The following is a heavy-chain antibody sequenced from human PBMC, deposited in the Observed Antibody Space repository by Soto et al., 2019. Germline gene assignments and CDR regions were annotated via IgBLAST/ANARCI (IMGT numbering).Heavy chain of an antibody. Sequence: EVQLVESGGGLVKPGGSLRLSCAASGFTFSGHTINWVRQAPGKGLEWVSSVSSSSSYIYYADSVKGRFTVSRDNAEKSLYLQMNSLRAEDTAIYYCARCMGFDGSGYAFFDSWGQGTVVTVSS. CDR3: ARCMGFDGSGYAFFDS. V-gene: IGHV3-21*01. D-gene: IGHD3-10*01. J-gene: IGHJ4*02. CDR2: VSSSSSYI. CDR1: GFTFSGHT.